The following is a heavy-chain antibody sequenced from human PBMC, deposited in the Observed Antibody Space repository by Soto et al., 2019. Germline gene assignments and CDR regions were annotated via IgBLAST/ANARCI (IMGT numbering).Heavy chain of an antibody. V-gene: IGHV4-31*03. J-gene: IGHJ4*02. CDR2: IYYSGST. CDR3: ARSSTSANYFDY. Sequence: QVQLEESGPGLVKPSQTLSLTCTVSGGSISSGGYYWSWIRQHPGKGLEWIGYIYYSGSTYYNPSLKSRVTISVDTSKNQFSLKLSSVTAADTAVYYCARSSTSANYFDYWGQGTLVTVSS. D-gene: IGHD2-2*01. CDR1: GGSISSGGYY.